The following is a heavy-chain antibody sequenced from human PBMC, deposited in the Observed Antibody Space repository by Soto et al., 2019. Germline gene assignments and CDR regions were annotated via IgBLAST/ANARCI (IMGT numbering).Heavy chain of an antibody. V-gene: IGHV2-26*01. J-gene: IGHJ3*02. Sequence: QVTLKESGPVLVKPTETLTLTCTVSGFSLSNARMGVSWIRQPPGKALEWLAHIFSNDEKSYSTSLKSRLTISKDTTHSQVVLTMTNMDPVETATYYCARIQYYSDSSGYYPDAFDIWGQGTMVTVSS. CDR2: IFSNDEK. D-gene: IGHD3-22*01. CDR1: GFSLSNARMG. CDR3: ARIQYYSDSSGYYPDAFDI.